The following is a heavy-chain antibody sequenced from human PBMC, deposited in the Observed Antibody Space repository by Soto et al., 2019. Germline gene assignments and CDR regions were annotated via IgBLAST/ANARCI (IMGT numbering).Heavy chain of an antibody. CDR3: AREDRASLGYYYYMDV. CDR2: IYYSGST. J-gene: IGHJ6*03. Sequence: SXTLSLTCTVSGGSISSGGYYCSWILQHPGKGLEWIGYIYYSGSTYYNPSLKSRVTISVDTSKNQFSLKLSSVTAADTAVYYCAREDRASLGYYYYMDVWGKGTTVTVSS. CDR1: GGSISSGGYY. D-gene: IGHD3-10*01. V-gene: IGHV4-31*03.